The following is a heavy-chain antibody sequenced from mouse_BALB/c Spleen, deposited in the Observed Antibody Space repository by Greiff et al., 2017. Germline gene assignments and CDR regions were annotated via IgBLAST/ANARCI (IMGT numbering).Heavy chain of an antibody. CDR1: GFNIKDTY. D-gene: IGHD2-4*01. J-gene: IGHJ4*01. V-gene: IGHV14-3*02. CDR3: ARRSYDYGYAMDY. CDR2: IDPANGNT. Sequence: EVQLQQSGAELVKPGASVKLSCTASGFNIKDTYMHWVKQRPEQGLEWIGRIDPANGNTKYDPKFQGKATITADTSSNTAYLQLSSLTSEDTAVYYCARRSYDYGYAMDYWGQGTSVTVSS.